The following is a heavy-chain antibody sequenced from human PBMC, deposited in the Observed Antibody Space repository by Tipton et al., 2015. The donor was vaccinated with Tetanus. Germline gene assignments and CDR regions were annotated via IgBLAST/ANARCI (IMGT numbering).Heavy chain of an antibody. J-gene: IGHJ4*02. CDR2: IKSKTDGGTT. V-gene: IGHV3-15*07. D-gene: IGHD1-26*01. Sequence: SLRLSCATSGLFFKNAWMNWVRQAPGKGLEWVGRIKSKTDGGTTDYAARVKDGFSISRDDSKNTLFLQMNSLKTGDTAVYYCTPSGIVGSGSRVDYWGRGTLVTVSS. CDR1: GLFFKNAW. CDR3: TPSGIVGSGSRVDY.